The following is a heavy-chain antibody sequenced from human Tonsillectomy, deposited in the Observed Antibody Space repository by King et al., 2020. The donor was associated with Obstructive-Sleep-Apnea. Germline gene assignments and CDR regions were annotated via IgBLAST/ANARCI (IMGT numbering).Heavy chain of an antibody. V-gene: IGHV3-9*01. CDR3: AKGADSSSWHYFDY. CDR2: FSWNSGNI. J-gene: IGHJ4*02. Sequence: VQLVESGGGLVQPGRSLTLSCAASGFTFDDYAMHWVRQGPGKGLEWVSGFSWNSGNIGYADSVKGRFTMSRDNAKNSLYLQMNSLRPEDTALYYCAKGADSSSWHYFDYWGQGTLVTVSS. CDR1: GFTFDDYA. D-gene: IGHD6-13*01.